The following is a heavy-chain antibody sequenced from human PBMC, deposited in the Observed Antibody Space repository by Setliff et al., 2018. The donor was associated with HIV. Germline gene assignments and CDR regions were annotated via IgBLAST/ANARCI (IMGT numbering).Heavy chain of an antibody. CDR1: GASISTGEYY. J-gene: IGHJ1*01. D-gene: IGHD2-21*01. Sequence: SETLSLTCSVSGASISTGEYYRSWVRQYPGRGLEWIGYIYHTGGTSYNPSLRSRLSVSLDTSRNQFSLKLTSVTAADTAIYYCARYHIGGIQYFQHWGQGALVTVSS. CDR2: IYHTGGT. CDR3: ARYHIGGIQYFQH. V-gene: IGHV4-30-4*01.